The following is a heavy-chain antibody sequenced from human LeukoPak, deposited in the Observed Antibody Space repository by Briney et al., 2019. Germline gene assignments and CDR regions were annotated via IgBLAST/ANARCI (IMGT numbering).Heavy chain of an antibody. Sequence: AASVKVSCKASGGTFRSYTIVWVRQAPGQGLEWMGRIIPMLDIANYAQKFQGRVTIIADKSTSTAYIQLSSLRPVDTAVYYRASPRDCSTTSCYNDDAFDIWGQGTMVTVSS. V-gene: IGHV1-69*02. D-gene: IGHD2-2*02. CDR1: GGTFRSYT. CDR2: IIPMLDIA. J-gene: IGHJ3*02. CDR3: ASPRDCSTTSCYNDDAFDI.